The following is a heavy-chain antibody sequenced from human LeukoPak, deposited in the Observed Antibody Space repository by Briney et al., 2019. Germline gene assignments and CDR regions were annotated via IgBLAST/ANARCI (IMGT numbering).Heavy chain of an antibody. Sequence: SETLSLTCTVSGGSISSYYWSWIRQPPGKGLEWIGEINHSGSTNYNPSLKSRVTISVDTSKNQFSLKLSSVTAADTAVYYCARAAIYNWFDPCGQGTLVTVSS. CDR3: ARAAIYNWFDP. V-gene: IGHV4-34*01. D-gene: IGHD3-3*01. J-gene: IGHJ5*02. CDR2: INHSGST. CDR1: GGSISSYY.